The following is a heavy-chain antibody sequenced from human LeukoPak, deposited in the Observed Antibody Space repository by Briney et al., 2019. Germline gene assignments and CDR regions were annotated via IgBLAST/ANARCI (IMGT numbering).Heavy chain of an antibody. CDR1: GFTFSSYS. CDR3: ARADSYGYSGDAFDI. J-gene: IGHJ3*02. Sequence: GGSLRLSCAACGFTFSSYSMNWVRQAPGKGLEWVSSISSSSSYIYYADSVKGRFTISRDNAKNSLYLQMNSLRAEDTAVYYCARADSYGYSGDAFDIWGQGTMVTVSS. D-gene: IGHD5-18*01. CDR2: ISSSSSYI. V-gene: IGHV3-21*01.